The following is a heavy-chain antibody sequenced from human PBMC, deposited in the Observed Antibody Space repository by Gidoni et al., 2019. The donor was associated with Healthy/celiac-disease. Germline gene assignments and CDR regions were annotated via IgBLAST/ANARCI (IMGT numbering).Heavy chain of an antibody. CDR2: IYYSGST. V-gene: IGHV4-30-4*01. CDR3: ARDPTLERRPAGP. CDR1: GGSISSGDYY. J-gene: IGHJ5*02. Sequence: QVQLQESGPGLVKPSQTLSLTCTVPGGSISSGDYYWSWIRQPPGKGLEWIGYIYYSGSTYYNPSLKSRVTISVDTSKNQFSLKLSSVTAADTAVYYCARDPTLERRPAGPWGQGTLVTVSS. D-gene: IGHD1-1*01.